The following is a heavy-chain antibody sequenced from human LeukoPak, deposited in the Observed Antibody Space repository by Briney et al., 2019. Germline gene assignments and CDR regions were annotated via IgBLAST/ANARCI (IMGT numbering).Heavy chain of an antibody. Sequence: SETLSLTCTVSGGSISSYYWSWIRQPAGKGLEWIGRIYTSGSTNYNPSLKSRVTISVDTSKNQFSLKLSSVTAADTAVYYCATGYSGYEPFDIWGQGTMVTVSS. CDR2: IYTSGST. CDR1: GGSISSYY. J-gene: IGHJ3*02. V-gene: IGHV4-4*07. D-gene: IGHD5-12*01. CDR3: ATGYSGYEPFDI.